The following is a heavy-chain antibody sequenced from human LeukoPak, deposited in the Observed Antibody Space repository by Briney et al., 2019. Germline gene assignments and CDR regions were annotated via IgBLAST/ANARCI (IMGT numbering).Heavy chain of an antibody. J-gene: IGHJ4*02. CDR3: ARVGYYGSGPADSSSFPVRRYYFDY. V-gene: IGHV4-4*07. CDR1: GGSISSYY. CDR2: IYTSGST. D-gene: IGHD3-10*01. Sequence: SETLSLTCTVSGGSISSYYWSWIRQPAGKGLEWIGRIYTSGSTNYNPSLKSRVTMSVDTSKNQFSLKLSSVTAADTAVYYCARVGYYGSGPADSSSFPVRRYYFDYWGQGTLVTVSS.